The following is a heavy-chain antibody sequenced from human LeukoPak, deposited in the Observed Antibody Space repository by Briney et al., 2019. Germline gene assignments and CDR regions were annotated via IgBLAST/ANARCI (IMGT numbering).Heavy chain of an antibody. Sequence: GGSLRLSCAACGFIFSHYGMHWVRQAPGKGLEWVAVIWSDGSNRFYAGSVKGRFTISRDNSQNTVFLQMNSLRVEDTAMYYCARDAQRGFDYSNSLEYWGHGTLVTVSS. CDR2: IWSDGSNR. CDR3: ARDAQRGFDYSNSLEY. J-gene: IGHJ4*01. D-gene: IGHD4-11*01. V-gene: IGHV3-33*01. CDR1: GFIFSHYG.